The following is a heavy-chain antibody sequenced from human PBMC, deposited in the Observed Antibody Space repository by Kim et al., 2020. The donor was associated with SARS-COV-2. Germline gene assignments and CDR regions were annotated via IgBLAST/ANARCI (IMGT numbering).Heavy chain of an antibody. D-gene: IGHD3-9*01. V-gene: IGHV3-33*06. J-gene: IGHJ6*02. Sequence: GGSLRLSCAASGFTFSSYGMHWVRQAPGKGLEWVAVIWYDGSNKYYADSVKGRFTISRDNSKNTLYLQMNSLRAEDTAVYYCAKEGDIFSGGMDVWGQGTTVTVSS. CDR3: AKEGDIFSGGMDV. CDR1: GFTFSSYG. CDR2: IWYDGSNK.